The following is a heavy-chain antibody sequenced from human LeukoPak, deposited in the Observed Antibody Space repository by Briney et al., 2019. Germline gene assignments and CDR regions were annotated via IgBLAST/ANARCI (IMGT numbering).Heavy chain of an antibody. CDR1: GGSISSGGYY. V-gene: IGHV4-39*01. CDR3: ARQYSSGWPWFDP. D-gene: IGHD6-19*01. Sequence: SETLSLTCTVSGGSISSGGYYWGWIRQPPGKGLEWIGSIYYSGSTYYNPSLKSRATISVDTSKNQFPLKLTSVTAADAVLYYCARQYSSGWPWFDPWGQGTLVTVSS. J-gene: IGHJ5*02. CDR2: IYYSGST.